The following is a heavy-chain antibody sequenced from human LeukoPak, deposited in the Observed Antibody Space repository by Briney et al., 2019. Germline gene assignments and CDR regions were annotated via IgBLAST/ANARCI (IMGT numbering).Heavy chain of an antibody. D-gene: IGHD3-16*01. Sequence: GGSLRLSCAASGFTFSRYSMNWVRQAPGKGLEWVSSISHSGYDIYYADSVKGRFTTSRDNAKNSLYLQMNSLRAEDTAVYYCARDWGIYDGDYYYYYGMDVWGQGTTVTVSS. CDR1: GFTFSRYS. CDR3: ARDWGIYDGDYYYYYGMDV. V-gene: IGHV3-21*01. J-gene: IGHJ6*02. CDR2: ISHSGYDI.